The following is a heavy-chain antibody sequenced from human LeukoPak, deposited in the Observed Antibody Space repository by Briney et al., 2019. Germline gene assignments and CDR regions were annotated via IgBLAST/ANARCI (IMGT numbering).Heavy chain of an antibody. J-gene: IGHJ4*02. CDR3: ARYYADVNGYYYYYDY. V-gene: IGHV4-59*02. CDR1: GASVSSYY. Sequence: PSETLSLTCTVSGASVSSYYWSWIRKPPGKGLEWIGFSAHTGSSSYNPSLKSRVSISVDKSMNHFSLRLPSVTTADTAVYYCARYYADVNGYYYYYDYWGQGTLVTVSS. D-gene: IGHD3-22*01. CDR2: SAHTGSS.